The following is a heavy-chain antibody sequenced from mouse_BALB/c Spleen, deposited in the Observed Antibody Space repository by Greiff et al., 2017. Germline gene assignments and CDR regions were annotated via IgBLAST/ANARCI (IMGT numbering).Heavy chain of an antibody. V-gene: IGHV1-15*01. J-gene: IGHJ2*01. Sequence: QVHVKQSGAELVRPGASVTLSCKASGYTFTDYEMHWVKQTPVHGLEWIGAIDPETGGTAYNQKFKGKATLTADKSSSTAYMELRSLTSGDSAVYYCTRGDGPFDYWGQGTTLTVSS. CDR3: TRGDGPFDY. CDR1: GYTFTDYE. D-gene: IGHD2-3*01. CDR2: IDPETGGT.